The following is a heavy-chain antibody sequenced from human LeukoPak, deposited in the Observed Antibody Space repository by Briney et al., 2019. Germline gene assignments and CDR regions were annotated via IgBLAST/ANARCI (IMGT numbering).Heavy chain of an antibody. V-gene: IGHV1-2*02. Sequence: GASVKVSCKASGYTFTGYYMHWVRQAPGQGLEWMGWINPNSGGTNYAQKFQGRVTISVDTSKNQFSLKLSSVTAADTAVYYCARATHSSGWYNFDYWGQGTLVTVSS. CDR3: ARATHSSGWYNFDY. D-gene: IGHD6-19*01. CDR1: GYTFTGYY. CDR2: INPNSGGT. J-gene: IGHJ4*02.